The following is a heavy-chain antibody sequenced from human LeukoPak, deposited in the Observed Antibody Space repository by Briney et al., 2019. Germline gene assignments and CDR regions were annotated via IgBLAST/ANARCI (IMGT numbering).Heavy chain of an antibody. D-gene: IGHD3-22*01. CDR3: AKKASGGMRNYYDSSGYSDY. J-gene: IGHJ4*02. Sequence: HAGGSLRLSCAASGFTFSSYAMSWVRQAPGKGLEWVSAISGSGGSTYYADSVKGRFTISRGNSKNTLYLQMNSLRAEDTAVYYCAKKASGGMRNYYDSSGYSDYWGQGTLVTVSS. CDR1: GFTFSSYA. V-gene: IGHV3-23*01. CDR2: ISGSGGST.